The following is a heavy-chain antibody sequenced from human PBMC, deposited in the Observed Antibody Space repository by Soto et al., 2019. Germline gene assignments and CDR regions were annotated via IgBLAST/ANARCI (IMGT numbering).Heavy chain of an antibody. CDR3: ARGWLRDPYDY. V-gene: IGHV3-21*01. Sequence: PGGSLRHSCASSGVIFSSYTMNWVRQAPGKGLEWVSSISASSTYIYYADSLKGRFTISRDNAYNSLYLQMNSLRAEDTAVYYCARGWLRDPYDYWGQGTPVTVSS. J-gene: IGHJ4*02. CDR2: ISASSTYI. D-gene: IGHD5-12*01. CDR1: GVIFSSYT.